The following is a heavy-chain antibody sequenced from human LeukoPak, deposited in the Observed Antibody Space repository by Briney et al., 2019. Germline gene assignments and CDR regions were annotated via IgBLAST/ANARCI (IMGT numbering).Heavy chain of an antibody. CDR2: ISSSSSAL. Sequence: PGGSLRLSCAASGFTFSSYAMNWVRQAPGKGLEWVSYISSSSSALYYADSVKGRFTISRDNAKNSLYLQMNSLRAEDTAVYYCARDRPSYDYVWGSYRYLAFDIWGQGTMVTVSS. J-gene: IGHJ3*02. CDR1: GFTFSSYA. V-gene: IGHV3-48*01. D-gene: IGHD3-16*02. CDR3: ARDRPSYDYVWGSYRYLAFDI.